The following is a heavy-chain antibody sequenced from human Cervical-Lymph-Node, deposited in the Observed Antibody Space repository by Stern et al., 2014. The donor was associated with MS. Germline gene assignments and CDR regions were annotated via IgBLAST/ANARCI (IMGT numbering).Heavy chain of an antibody. Sequence: QVQLVQSGAEVMKPGSSVKVSCTGSGFTFSSYAISWVRQAPGQVLEWMGGVIPFFGTTNYVQSLLGRVTITAAESTTTAYMELSSLRSEDTAVYYCATRDMATVTNYYYGMDVWGQGTTVIVSS. V-gene: IGHV1-69*01. D-gene: IGHD5-24*01. J-gene: IGHJ6*02. CDR1: GFTFSSYA. CDR2: VIPFFGTT. CDR3: ATRDMATVTNYYYGMDV.